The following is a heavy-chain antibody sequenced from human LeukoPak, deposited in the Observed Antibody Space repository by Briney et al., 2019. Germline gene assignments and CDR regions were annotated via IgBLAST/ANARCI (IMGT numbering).Heavy chain of an antibody. CDR3: ARHLQSANSSPDY. J-gene: IGHJ4*02. CDR2: FNWIGGST. CDR1: GFTFDDYG. D-gene: IGHD6-6*01. V-gene: IGHV3-20*04. Sequence: GGSLRLSCASSGFTFDDYGISWVRQAPVKGLERVAGFNWIGGSTGNADSVKGRISISRDNAKNSLHLQMNRLRDEDTALYYCARHLQSANSSPDYWGQGTLVTVSS.